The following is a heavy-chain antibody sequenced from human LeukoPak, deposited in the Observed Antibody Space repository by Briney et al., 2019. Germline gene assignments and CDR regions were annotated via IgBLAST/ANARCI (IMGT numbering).Heavy chain of an antibody. CDR1: GFTFTNNF. Sequence: PGGSLRLSCAASGFTFTNNFMSWVRQVPGKGLEWVANIKQDGSETTYADSVRGRFTIFRDNVKDSVYLQMNSLRAEDSATYYCVREGFYFFDFWGQGTLVTVSS. J-gene: IGHJ4*01. CDR2: IKQDGSET. V-gene: IGHV3-7*01. CDR3: VREGFYFFDF.